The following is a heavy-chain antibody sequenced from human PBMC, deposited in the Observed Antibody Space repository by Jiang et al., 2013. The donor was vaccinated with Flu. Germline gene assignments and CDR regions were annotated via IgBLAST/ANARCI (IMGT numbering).Heavy chain of an antibody. Sequence: IIDPDDSETTYSPPFQGQVTISADKSISTAYLQWSSLKASDTAMYYCATSPGGYSYGYGAFDIWGQGTMVTVSS. D-gene: IGHD5-18*01. V-gene: IGHV5-51*01. CDR2: IDPDDSET. CDR3: ATSPGGYSYGYGAFDI. J-gene: IGHJ3*02.